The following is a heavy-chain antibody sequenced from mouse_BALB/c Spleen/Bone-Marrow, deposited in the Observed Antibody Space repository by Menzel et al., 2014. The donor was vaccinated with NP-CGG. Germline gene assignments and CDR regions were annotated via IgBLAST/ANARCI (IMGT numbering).Heavy chain of an antibody. V-gene: IGHV10-1*02. CDR1: GFTFNTYA. D-gene: IGHD4-1*01. Sequence: EVMLVESGGGLGQPKGSLKLSCAASGFTFNTYAMNWVRQAPGKGLEWVARIRSKSHNYATFYADSVKDRFTISRDDSQSMLYLQMNNLKTDDTAMYYCVRDWDFGCWGQGTTLTVSS. J-gene: IGHJ2*01. CDR3: VRDWDFGC. CDR2: IRSKSHNYAT.